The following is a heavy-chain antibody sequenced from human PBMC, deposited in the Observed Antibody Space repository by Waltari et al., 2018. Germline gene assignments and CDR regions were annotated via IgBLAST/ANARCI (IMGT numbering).Heavy chain of an antibody. CDR3: AKDPNYYVSGIYYGGFDY. V-gene: IGHV3-23*01. CDR1: GFSFSTYA. Sequence: EVQLLESGGGLVQPGGSLRLSCAASGFSFSTYAMSWVRQAPGKGLEWVSTISDRGGNTYYADSVKGRFTVSRDNSRNTLYLQMSTLIDEDTAVYFCAKDPNYYVSGIYYGGFDYWGQGILVTVSS. CDR2: ISDRGGNT. D-gene: IGHD3-10*01. J-gene: IGHJ4*02.